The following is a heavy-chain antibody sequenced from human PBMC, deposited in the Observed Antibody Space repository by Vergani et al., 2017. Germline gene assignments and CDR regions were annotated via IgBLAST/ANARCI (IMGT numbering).Heavy chain of an antibody. D-gene: IGHD5-24*01. J-gene: IGHJ4*02. V-gene: IGHV3-23*01. Sequence: EVQLLQSEGAVVQPGGSLRLSCVASVFTFIIHPMSCVCQGHRLGLECVSSIKNTGDSTHYAESVRGRFTISRDNSKNTLYLKMNRLRVENTAVYYCGRGSDNYNWGQGTLVTVSS. CDR2: IKNTGDST. CDR3: GRGSDNYN. CDR1: VFTFIIHP.